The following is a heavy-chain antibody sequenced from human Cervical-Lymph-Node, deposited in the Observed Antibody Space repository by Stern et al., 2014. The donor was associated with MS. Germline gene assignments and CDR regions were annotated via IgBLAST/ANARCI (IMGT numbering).Heavy chain of an antibody. Sequence: VQLVQSGGGLVKPGGSLRLSCAASGFTFSDYYMSWIRQAPWKGLEWLSYISSSGSTIYYADSVKGRFTISRDNPKNSLYLQMNSLRAEDTAVYYCARGAIDITIFGVVNHYGMDVWGQGTTVTVSS. CDR2: ISSSGSTI. V-gene: IGHV3-11*01. D-gene: IGHD3-3*01. CDR3: ARGAIDITIFGVVNHYGMDV. J-gene: IGHJ6*02. CDR1: GFTFSDYY.